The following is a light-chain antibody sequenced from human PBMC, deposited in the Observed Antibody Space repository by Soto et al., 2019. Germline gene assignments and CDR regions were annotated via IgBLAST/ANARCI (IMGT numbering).Light chain of an antibody. CDR1: QSVSSY. Sequence: EIVLTQSPATLSLSPGERATLSCRASQSVSSYLTWYQQKPGQAPRFLIYDASNRATGIPARFSGSGAGTDFTLTISSLEPEDFAVYYCQQRNYWPRTFGQGAKLEI. J-gene: IGKJ1*01. CDR2: DAS. V-gene: IGKV3-11*01. CDR3: QQRNYWPRT.